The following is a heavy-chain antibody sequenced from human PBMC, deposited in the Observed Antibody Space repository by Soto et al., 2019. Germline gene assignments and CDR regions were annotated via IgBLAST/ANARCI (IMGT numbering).Heavy chain of an antibody. Sequence: GSISSYYWSWIRQPPGKGLEWIGYIYYSGSTNYNPSLKSRVTISVDTSKNQFSLKLSSVTAADTAVFYCARDTEYCGGDCYSSWFDPWGQGTLVTVSS. CDR1: GSISSYY. D-gene: IGHD2-21*02. J-gene: IGHJ5*02. V-gene: IGHV4-59*01. CDR3: ARDTEYCGGDCYSSWFDP. CDR2: IYYSGST.